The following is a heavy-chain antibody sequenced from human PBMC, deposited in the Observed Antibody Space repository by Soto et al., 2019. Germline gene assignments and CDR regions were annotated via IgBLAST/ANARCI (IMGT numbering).Heavy chain of an antibody. J-gene: IGHJ4*02. V-gene: IGHV1-69*01. D-gene: IGHD2-2*01. CDR3: ASGGSRYCSSTSCQNYFDY. CDR1: GGTLSSYA. Sequence: QVQLVQSGAEVKKPGSSVKVSCKASGGTLSSYAISWVRQAPGQGLEWMGGIIPIFGTANYAQKFQGRVTITADESTSTAYMELSSLRSEDTAVYYCASGGSRYCSSTSCQNYFDYWGQGTLVTVSS. CDR2: IIPIFGTA.